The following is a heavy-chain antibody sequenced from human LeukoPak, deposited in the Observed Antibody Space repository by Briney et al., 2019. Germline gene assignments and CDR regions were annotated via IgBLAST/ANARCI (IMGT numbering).Heavy chain of an antibody. J-gene: IGHJ5*02. CDR3: ASLYA. Sequence: SETLSLTCAVYGGSFSGYFWSWIRQPPEKGLEWIGEINHSGSTNYNPSLKSRVTISVDTSKNQFSLKLSSVTAADTAVYYCASLYAWGQGTLVTVSS. CDR2: INHSGST. CDR1: GGSFSGYF. D-gene: IGHD5/OR15-5a*01. V-gene: IGHV4-34*01.